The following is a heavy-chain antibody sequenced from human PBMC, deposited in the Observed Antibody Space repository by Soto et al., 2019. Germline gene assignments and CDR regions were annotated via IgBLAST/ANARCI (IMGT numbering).Heavy chain of an antibody. V-gene: IGHV4-34*01. Sequence: SETLSLTCAVYGGSFSGYYWSWIRQPPGKGLEWIGEINHSGSTNYNPSLKSRVTISVDTSKNQFSLKLSSVTAADTAVYYCARGPRVYSSSWNYFDYWGQGTLVTAPQ. D-gene: IGHD6-13*01. CDR1: GGSFSGYY. J-gene: IGHJ4*02. CDR3: ARGPRVYSSSWNYFDY. CDR2: INHSGST.